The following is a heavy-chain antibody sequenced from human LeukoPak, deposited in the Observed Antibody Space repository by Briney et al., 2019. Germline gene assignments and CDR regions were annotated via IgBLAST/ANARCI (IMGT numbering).Heavy chain of an antibody. Sequence: PGGSLRLSCAASGFTFSSHWMHWVRQAPGKGLVWVSRIKTDASSTNYADSVKGRFTISRDNAKNTLYLQMNSLRAEDTAVYYCVRAPMGTEDFWGQGTLVTVSS. V-gene: IGHV3-74*01. J-gene: IGHJ4*02. CDR2: IKTDASST. D-gene: IGHD7-27*01. CDR3: VRAPMGTEDF. CDR1: GFTFSSHW.